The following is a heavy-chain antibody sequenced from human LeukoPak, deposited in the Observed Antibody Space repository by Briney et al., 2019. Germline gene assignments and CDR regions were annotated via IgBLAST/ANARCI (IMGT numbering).Heavy chain of an antibody. V-gene: IGHV1-18*01. CDR1: GYTFTSYG. CDR3: ARETSSSWYGYFQH. CDR2: ISAYNGNT. J-gene: IGHJ1*01. D-gene: IGHD6-13*01. Sequence: ASVKVSCKASGYTFTSYGISWVRQAPGQGLEWMGWISAYNGNTNYAQKLQGRVTMTTDTSTSTAYMELRSLRSDDTAVYYCARETSSSWYGYFQHWGQGTLVTVSS.